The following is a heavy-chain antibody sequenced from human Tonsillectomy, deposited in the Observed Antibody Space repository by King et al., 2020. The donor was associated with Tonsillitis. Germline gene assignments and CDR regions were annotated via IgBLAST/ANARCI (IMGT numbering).Heavy chain of an antibody. CDR3: AKEIPPILAARRHYYYYGMDV. CDR2: ISWNSGSI. D-gene: IGHD6-6*01. CDR1: GFTFDDYA. J-gene: IGHJ6*02. Sequence: VQLVESGGGLVQPGRSLRLSCAASGFTFDDYAMHWVRQAPGKGLEWVSGISWNSGSIGYAYSVKGRFTISRDNAKNSLYLQMNSLRAEDTALYYCAKEIPPILAARRHYYYYGMDVWGQGTTVTVSS. V-gene: IGHV3-9*01.